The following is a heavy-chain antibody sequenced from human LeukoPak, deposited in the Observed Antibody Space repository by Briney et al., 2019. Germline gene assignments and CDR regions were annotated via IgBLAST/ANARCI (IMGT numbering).Heavy chain of an antibody. J-gene: IGHJ4*02. Sequence: PSQTLSLTCTVSGGSISSGDYYWSWIRQPPGKGLEWIGYIYYSGSTYYNPSLKSRVTISVDTSKNQFSLKLSSVTAADTAVYYCAREGQGSTHFDYWGQGTLVTVSS. CDR3: AREGQGSTHFDY. CDR2: IYYSGST. CDR1: GGSISSGDYY. V-gene: IGHV4-30-4*08. D-gene: IGHD2-2*01.